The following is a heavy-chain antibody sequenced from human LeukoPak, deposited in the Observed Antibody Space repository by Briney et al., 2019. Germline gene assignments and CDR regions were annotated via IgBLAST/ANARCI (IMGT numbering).Heavy chain of an antibody. CDR3: AKARQLVVFVGAFDI. CDR1: GFIFSSYA. CDR2: ISGSGGST. D-gene: IGHD2-15*01. J-gene: IGHJ3*02. V-gene: IGHV3-23*01. Sequence: PGGSLRLSCAASGFIFSSYAMSWVRQAPGKGLEWVSAISGSGGSTYYADSVKGRFTISRDNSKNTLYPQMNSLRAEDTAVYYCAKARQLVVFVGAFDIWGQGTMVTVSS.